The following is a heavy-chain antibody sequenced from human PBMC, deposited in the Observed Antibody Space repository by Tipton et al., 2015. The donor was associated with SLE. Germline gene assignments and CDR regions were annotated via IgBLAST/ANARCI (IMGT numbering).Heavy chain of an antibody. CDR2: IDYRDIT. Sequence: TLSLTCTVSGGSISSGSYYWTWIRQPPGKGLEWIGYIDYRDITNYNPSLKSRVTMSIDTSKNQFSLKLSSVTAADTAVYYCAKDSGTYYFDFWGQGVLVNVSS. V-gene: IGHV4-61*01. CDR3: AKDSGTYYFDF. CDR1: GGSISSGSYY. D-gene: IGHD1-26*01. J-gene: IGHJ4*02.